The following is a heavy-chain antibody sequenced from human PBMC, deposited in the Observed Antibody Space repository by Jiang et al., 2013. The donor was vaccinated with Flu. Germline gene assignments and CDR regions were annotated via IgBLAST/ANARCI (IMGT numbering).Heavy chain of an antibody. D-gene: IGHD3-3*02. Sequence: SGAEVKKPGASVKVSCKASGYTFTSYYMHWVRQAPGQGLEWMGIINPSGGSTSYAQKFQGRVTMTRDTSTSTVYMELSSLRSEDTAVYYCARGLVDSHFWSRFYAGMKGEQNDYYYYGMDVWGQGTTVIVSS. V-gene: IGHV1-46*01. J-gene: IGHJ6*02. CDR1: GYTFTSYY. CDR2: INPSGGST. CDR3: ARGLVDSHFWSRFYAGMKGEQNDYYYYGMDV.